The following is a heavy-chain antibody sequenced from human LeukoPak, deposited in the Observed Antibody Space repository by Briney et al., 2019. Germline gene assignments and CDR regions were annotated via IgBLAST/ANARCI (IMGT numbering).Heavy chain of an antibody. J-gene: IGHJ6*02. V-gene: IGHV3-30-3*01. D-gene: IGHD2-2*01. CDR3: ARVGRVVPAATYYYGMDV. Sequence: GGSLRLSCAASGFTFSSYAMHWVRQAPGKGLEWVAVISYDGSNKYYADSVKGRFTISRDNSKNTLYLQMNSLRAEDTAVYYCARVGRVVPAATYYYGMDVWGQGTMVTVSS. CDR1: GFTFSSYA. CDR2: ISYDGSNK.